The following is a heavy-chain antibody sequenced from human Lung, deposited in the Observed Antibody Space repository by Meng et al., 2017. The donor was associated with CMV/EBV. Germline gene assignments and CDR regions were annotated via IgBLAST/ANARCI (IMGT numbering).Heavy chain of an antibody. D-gene: IGHD2-2*01. V-gene: IGHV4-59*01. CDR3: ARNSPAAPHYYYYGMDV. CDR2: IYYSGST. Sequence: SETLSLXCTVPGGSISSYYWSWIRQPPGKGLEWIGYIYYSGSTNYNPSLKSRVTISVDTSKNQFSLKLSSVTAADTAVYYCARNSPAAPHYYYYGMDVWGQGTXVTVSS. J-gene: IGHJ6*02. CDR1: GGSISSYY.